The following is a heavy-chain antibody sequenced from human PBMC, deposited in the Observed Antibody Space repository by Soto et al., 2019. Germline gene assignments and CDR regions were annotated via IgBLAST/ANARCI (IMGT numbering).Heavy chain of an antibody. CDR2: ISYDGSNK. D-gene: IGHD2-15*01. J-gene: IGHJ5*02. Sequence: QVQLVESGGGVVQPGRSLRLSCAASGFTFSSYGMHWVRQAPGKGLEWVAVISYDGSNKYYADSVKGRFTISKDNSKNTLYLQMNSLRAEDTAVYYCAKAGDCSGGSCGNWFDPWGQGALVTVSS. CDR3: AKAGDCSGGSCGNWFDP. V-gene: IGHV3-30*18. CDR1: GFTFSSYG.